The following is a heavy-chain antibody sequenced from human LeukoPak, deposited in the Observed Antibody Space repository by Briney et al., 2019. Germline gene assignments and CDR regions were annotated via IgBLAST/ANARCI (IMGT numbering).Heavy chain of an antibody. Sequence: ASVKVSCRASGYTFTSYDINWVRQAPGQGLEWMGWMNPNNGKTGYAQKFQGRITVTRNPSISTAYMELSSLRSEDTVVYYCARGGVCSGGSCYLVYWGQGTLVTVSS. CDR3: ARGGVCSGGSCYLVY. D-gene: IGHD2-15*01. J-gene: IGHJ4*02. V-gene: IGHV1-8*01. CDR2: MNPNNGKT. CDR1: GYTFTSYD.